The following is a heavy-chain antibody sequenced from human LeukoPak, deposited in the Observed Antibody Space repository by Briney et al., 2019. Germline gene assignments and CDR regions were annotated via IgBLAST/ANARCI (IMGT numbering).Heavy chain of an antibody. CDR2: ISWNSGSI. CDR3: AKDTLYIAALSD. V-gene: IGHV3-9*01. J-gene: IGHJ4*02. CDR1: GFTFDDYA. D-gene: IGHD6-6*01. Sequence: GRSLRLSCAASGFTFDDYAMHWVRQAPGKGLEWVSGISWNSGSIGYADSVKGRFTISRDNAKNSLYLQMNGLRAEDTALYYCAKDTLYIAALSDWGQGTLVTVSS.